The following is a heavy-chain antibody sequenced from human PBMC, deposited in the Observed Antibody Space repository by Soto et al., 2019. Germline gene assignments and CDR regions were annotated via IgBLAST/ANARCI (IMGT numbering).Heavy chain of an antibody. Sequence: SETLSLTCTVSGGSISSGDYYWSWIRQPPGKGLEWIGYIYYSGSTYYNPSLKSRVTISVDTSKNQFSLKLSSVTAADTAVYYCARVGANYDFWSENYYYGMDVWGQGTTVTVSS. V-gene: IGHV4-30-4*01. CDR1: GGSISSGDYY. D-gene: IGHD3-3*01. CDR3: ARVGANYDFWSENYYYGMDV. J-gene: IGHJ6*02. CDR2: IYYSGST.